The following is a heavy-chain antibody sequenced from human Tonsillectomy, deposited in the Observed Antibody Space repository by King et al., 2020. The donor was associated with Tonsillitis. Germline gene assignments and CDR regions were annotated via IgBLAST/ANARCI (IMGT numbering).Heavy chain of an antibody. CDR1: GYIFTGYY. D-gene: IGHD6-19*01. Sequence: QLVQSGAEVKKPGASVKVSCKASGYIFTGYYMHWVRQAPGQGLEWMGWINPYSGGTTYAQNFQGRITMTRDTSVGTAYMELSRLRSDDTAVYYCAKGDSSPLDFWGQGTLVTVSS. J-gene: IGHJ4*02. V-gene: IGHV1-2*02. CDR2: INPYSGGT. CDR3: AKGDSSPLDF.